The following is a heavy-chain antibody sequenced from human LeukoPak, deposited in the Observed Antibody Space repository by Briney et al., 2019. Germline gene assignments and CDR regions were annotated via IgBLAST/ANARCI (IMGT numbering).Heavy chain of an antibody. CDR3: ARLYSGYAFDH. CDR2: IYYSGST. V-gene: IGHV4-59*01. CDR1: GGSLSSYY. J-gene: IGHJ5*02. D-gene: IGHD5-12*01. Sequence: PSETLSLTCTVSGGSLSSYYWSWLRHPPGKGLEWIGYIYYSGSTNYNPSLKSRVTISVDTSKNQFSLKLSSVTAADTAVYYCARLYSGYAFDHWGQGTLVTVSS.